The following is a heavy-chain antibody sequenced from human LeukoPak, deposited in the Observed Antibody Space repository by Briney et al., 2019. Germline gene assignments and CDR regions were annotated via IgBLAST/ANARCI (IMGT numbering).Heavy chain of an antibody. J-gene: IGHJ4*02. CDR2: ISGSGGST. Sequence: GGSLRLSCATSGFTFSDYALSWVRQAPGKGLEWVSTISGSGGSTDYADSVKGRFTVSRDNSKNTVYLQMNSLRAEDTAVYHCAKPAGLSLFYHYGSGTSYLDYWGQGTPVTVSS. V-gene: IGHV3-23*01. D-gene: IGHD3-10*01. CDR1: GFTFSDYA. CDR3: AKPAGLSLFYHYGSGTSYLDY.